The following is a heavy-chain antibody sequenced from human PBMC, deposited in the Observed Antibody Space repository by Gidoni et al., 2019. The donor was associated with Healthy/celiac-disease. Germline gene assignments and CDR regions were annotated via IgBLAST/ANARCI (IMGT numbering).Heavy chain of an antibody. CDR2: IYYSGST. CDR1: GGSISSSSYY. CDR3: ARLYDYVDAFDI. V-gene: IGHV4-39*01. J-gene: IGHJ3*02. D-gene: IGHD3-16*01. Sequence: QLQLQESGPGLVKPSETLSLTCTVSGGSISSSSYYWGWIRQPPGKGLEWIGSIYYSGSTYYNPSLKSRVTISVDTSKNQFSLKLSSVTAADTAVYYCARLYDYVDAFDIWGQGTMVTVSS.